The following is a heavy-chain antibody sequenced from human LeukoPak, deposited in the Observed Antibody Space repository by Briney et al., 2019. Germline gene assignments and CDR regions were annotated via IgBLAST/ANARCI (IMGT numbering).Heavy chain of an antibody. J-gene: IGHJ3*02. CDR1: GFTFINYA. V-gene: IGHV3-23*01. Sequence: GGSLSLSCAASGFTFINYAMSWVRQAPGKGLEWVSVISGSGGRTDYVDSVKGRFTISRDKSKNTLFLQMNSLRGEDTAVYYCSKQTGSNAYYAAFDIWGQGTTVTVSS. CDR3: SKQTGSNAYYAAFDI. D-gene: IGHD3-16*01. CDR2: ISGSGGRT.